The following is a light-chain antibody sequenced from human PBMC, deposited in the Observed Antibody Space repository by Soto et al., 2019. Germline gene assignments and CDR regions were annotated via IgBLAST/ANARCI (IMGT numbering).Light chain of an antibody. Sequence: EIVLTQSPGTLSLSPGERATLSCRASQSISRSYLAWYQQKPGQPPRLLIYGTSSRATGIPDRFSGSGSGTDFTLTISRLEPEDFAVYYCQQFGGSPLYTFGQGTKLEIK. J-gene: IGKJ2*01. CDR2: GTS. CDR3: QQFGGSPLYT. CDR1: QSISRSY. V-gene: IGKV3-20*01.